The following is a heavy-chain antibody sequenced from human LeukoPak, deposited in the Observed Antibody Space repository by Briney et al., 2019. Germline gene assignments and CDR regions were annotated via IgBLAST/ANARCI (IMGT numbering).Heavy chain of an antibody. CDR2: ISSSGSTI. V-gene: IGHV3-48*03. CDR3: AREKGYGDYGDAFDI. J-gene: IGHJ3*02. Sequence: GGSLRLSCAASGFTFSNYEMNWVRQAPGKGLEWVSYISSSGSTIYYADSVKGRFTISRDNAKNSLYLQMNSLRAEDTAVYYCAREKGYGDYGDAFDIWGQGTMVTVSS. D-gene: IGHD4-17*01. CDR1: GFTFSNYE.